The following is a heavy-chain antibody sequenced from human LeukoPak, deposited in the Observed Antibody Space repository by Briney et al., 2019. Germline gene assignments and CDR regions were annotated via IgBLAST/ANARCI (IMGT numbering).Heavy chain of an antibody. J-gene: IGHJ4*02. D-gene: IGHD3-22*01. CDR2: ISVRSNYI. Sequence: GGSLRLSCVASGYTFSSFSINWVRQAPGKGLEWVSSISVRSNYIYYADSVRGRFSTCRDDARDSLFLQMNSLRAEDTAVYYCVRLRRNSDTSGYYYYYDFWGQGTLVTVSS. V-gene: IGHV3-21*01. CDR1: GYTFSSFS. CDR3: VRLRRNSDTSGYYYYYDF.